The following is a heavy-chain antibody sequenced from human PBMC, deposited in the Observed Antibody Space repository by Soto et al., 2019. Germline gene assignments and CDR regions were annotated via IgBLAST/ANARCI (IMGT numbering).Heavy chain of an antibody. J-gene: IGHJ5*02. D-gene: IGHD3-10*01. V-gene: IGHV1-46*03. CDR2: INPSGGST. CDR1: GYTFTSYY. CDR3: ARDLKKYYYGSGSRSGNWFDP. Sequence: QVQLVQSGAEVKKPGASVKVSCKASGYTFTSYYMHCVRQAPGQGLEWMGIINPSGGSTSYAQKFQGRVTMTRDTSTSTVYMELSSLRSEDTAVYYCARDLKKYYYGSGSRSGNWFDPWGQGTLVTVSS.